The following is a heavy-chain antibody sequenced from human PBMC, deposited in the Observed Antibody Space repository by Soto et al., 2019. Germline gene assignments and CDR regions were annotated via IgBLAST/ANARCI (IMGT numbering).Heavy chain of an antibody. D-gene: IGHD2-21*02. CDR3: ASNYCGGDCPHDAFDI. V-gene: IGHV1-69*01. Sequence: QVQLVQSGAEVKKPGSSVKVSCKASGGTFSSYAIIWVRQAPGQGLEWMGGLLHNFGTANYAQKFQGRVTITADESTSTAYMELSSLRSEDTAVYYCASNYCGGDCPHDAFDILGQGTMVTVSS. J-gene: IGHJ3*02. CDR2: LLHNFGTA. CDR1: GGTFSSYA.